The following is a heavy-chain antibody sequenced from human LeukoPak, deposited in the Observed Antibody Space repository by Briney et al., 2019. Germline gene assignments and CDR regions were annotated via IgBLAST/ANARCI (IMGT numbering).Heavy chain of an antibody. D-gene: IGHD2-15*01. J-gene: IGHJ6*03. CDR2: ISNSGST. Sequence: PSETLSLTCTVSGGPISSHYWTWIRQSPVKGLEWIGDISNSGSTSYNPSLKSRVTISIDTSKNQFSLKLSSVTAAHTAVYYCGRDALVGYFSYYYMDVWGKGTTVTVSS. CDR3: GRDALVGYFSYYYMDV. V-gene: IGHV4-59*11. CDR1: GGPISSHY.